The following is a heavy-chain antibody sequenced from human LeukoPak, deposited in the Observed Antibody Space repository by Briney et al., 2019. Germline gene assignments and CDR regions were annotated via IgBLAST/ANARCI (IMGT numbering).Heavy chain of an antibody. Sequence: PGRSLKLSCEASGFTFSNYGMHWFRQAPGKGLEWVAVISYDGYTKYYPDSVKGRFTISRDNSKNTLYLQMNSLRAEDTAVYYCASTETPSYYDSNGFYPYYFDNWGQGTLVTVSS. V-gene: IGHV3-30*03. J-gene: IGHJ4*02. D-gene: IGHD3-22*01. CDR1: GFTFSNYG. CDR3: ASTETPSYYDSNGFYPYYFDN. CDR2: ISYDGYTK.